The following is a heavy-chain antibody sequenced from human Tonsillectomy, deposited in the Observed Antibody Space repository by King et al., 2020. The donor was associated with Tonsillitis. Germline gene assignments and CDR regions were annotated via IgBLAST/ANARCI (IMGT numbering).Heavy chain of an antibody. CDR3: AREYYDSEWAYYFDY. Sequence: VQLVESGGGLVQPGGSLRLSCAASGFTFSTYWMHWVRQGPGKGLVWVSRINSEGTSTSYADSVKGRFTISRDNAKHTLYLQVNSLRAEDTAVYYCAREYYDSEWAYYFDYCGQGTLVTVSS. CDR2: INSEGTST. J-gene: IGHJ4*02. CDR1: GFTFSTYW. D-gene: IGHD3-10*01. V-gene: IGHV3-74*01.